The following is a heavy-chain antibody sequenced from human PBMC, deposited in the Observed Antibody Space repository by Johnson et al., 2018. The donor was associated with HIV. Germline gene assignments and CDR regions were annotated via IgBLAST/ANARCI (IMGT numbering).Heavy chain of an antibody. D-gene: IGHD6-19*01. CDR3: AMDREYGLAWGWALDI. CDR2: ISSSGSTI. J-gene: IGHJ3*02. CDR1: GFTFSDYY. Sequence: QLVESGGGLVKPGGSLRLSCAASGFTFSDYYMSWIRQAPGKGLEWVSYISSSGSTIYYADSVKGRFTISRDNYKNTLYLRTNSLRVEDTAVYYCAMDREYGLAWGWALDIWGQGTTVTVSS. V-gene: IGHV3-11*01.